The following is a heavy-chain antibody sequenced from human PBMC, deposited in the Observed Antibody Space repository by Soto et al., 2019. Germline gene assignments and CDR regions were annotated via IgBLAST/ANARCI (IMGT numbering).Heavy chain of an antibody. CDR2: ISHDGINK. CDR1: GFTFSSYA. CDR3: GRCTSTSCHLGSDY. V-gene: IGHV3-30-3*01. Sequence: GGSLRLSCSASGFTFSSYAMNWVRQAPGKGLEWVALISHDGINKYYADSVRGRFTISRDSSTNTLYLQMNSLRAADTAVYYCGRCTSTSCHLGSDYWGQGTLVTVSS. D-gene: IGHD2-2*01. J-gene: IGHJ4*02.